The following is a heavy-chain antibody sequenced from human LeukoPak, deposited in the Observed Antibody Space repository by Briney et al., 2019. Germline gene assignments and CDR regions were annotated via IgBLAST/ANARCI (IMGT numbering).Heavy chain of an antibody. Sequence: SETLSLACTVSGDSISSYYWSWIRQPPGKGLEWIGFIYYSGSTNHNPSLRSRVSISVDTSKNQFSLKLSSVTAADTAVYYCARHLGEVYYFDYWGQGTLVTVSS. CDR2: IYYSGST. CDR1: GDSISSYY. J-gene: IGHJ4*02. D-gene: IGHD3-16*01. V-gene: IGHV4-59*08. CDR3: ARHLGEVYYFDY.